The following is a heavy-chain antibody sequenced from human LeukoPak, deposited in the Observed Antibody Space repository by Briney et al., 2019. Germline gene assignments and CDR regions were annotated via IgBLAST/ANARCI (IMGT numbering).Heavy chain of an antibody. Sequence: ASVKVSCKASGYTFTSYAMHWVRQAPGQRLEWMGWISAGNGNTKYSQKFQGRVTITRDTSASTAYMELSSLRSEDTAVYYCARDTDYSSGYHFDYWGQGTLVTVSS. CDR1: GYTFTSYA. J-gene: IGHJ4*02. D-gene: IGHD3-22*01. CDR3: ARDTDYSSGYHFDY. V-gene: IGHV1-3*01. CDR2: ISAGNGNT.